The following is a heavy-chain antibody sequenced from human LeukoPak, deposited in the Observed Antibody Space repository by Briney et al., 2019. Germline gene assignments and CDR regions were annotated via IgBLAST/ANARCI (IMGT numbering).Heavy chain of an antibody. CDR3: ARDGGSYYVDAFDI. D-gene: IGHD1-26*01. J-gene: IGHJ3*02. V-gene: IGHV3-21*01. CDR2: ISSSSSYI. CDR1: GFTFSSYS. Sequence: NPGGSLRLSCAASGFTFSSYSMNWVRQAPGKGLEWVSSISSSSSYIYYADSVKGRFTISRDNAKNSLYLQMNSLRAEDTAVYYCARDGGSYYVDAFDIWGQGTMVTVSS.